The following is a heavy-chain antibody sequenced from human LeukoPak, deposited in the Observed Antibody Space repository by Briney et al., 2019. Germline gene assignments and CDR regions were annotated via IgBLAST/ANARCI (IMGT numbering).Heavy chain of an antibody. CDR1: GFTFSSYS. CDR2: ISSSSYI. CDR3: ARAPPLYAIDY. J-gene: IGHJ4*02. V-gene: IGHV3-21*01. D-gene: IGHD2-8*01. Sequence: GGSLRLSCAASGFTFSSYSMNWVRQAPGKGLEWVSSISSSSYIYYADSVKGRFTISRDNAKNSLYLQMNSLRAEDTAVYYCARAPPLYAIDYWGQGTLVTVSS.